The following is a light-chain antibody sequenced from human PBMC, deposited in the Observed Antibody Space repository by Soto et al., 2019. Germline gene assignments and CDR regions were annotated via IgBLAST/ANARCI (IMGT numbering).Light chain of an antibody. CDR3: QYYGTSPRT. V-gene: IGKV3-20*01. CDR2: GAS. J-gene: IGKJ1*01. Sequence: EIVLTQSPGTLSLSPGERATLSCRATQSVSSTHLAWYQQKPGQAPRLLTYGASSRATGIPDRFSGSGSGTDFTLTISRLEPEDFAAYYCQYYGTSPRTFGQGTKVEIK. CDR1: QSVSSTH.